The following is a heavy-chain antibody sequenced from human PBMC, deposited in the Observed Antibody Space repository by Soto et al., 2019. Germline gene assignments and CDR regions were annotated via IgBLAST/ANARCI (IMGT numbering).Heavy chain of an antibody. CDR2: IYYTGST. V-gene: IGHV4-59*02. CDR1: GGSVSSYW. J-gene: IGHJ4*02. D-gene: IGHD3-10*01. Sequence: QVQLQESGPGLVKPSETLSLTCTVSGGSVSSYWWSWIRQPPGKGLEWIGYIYYTGSTNYNPSLKSRVTISLDTSKSQFSLKLSSVTAADTAVYYCARGPGASGSYHYYFDYWGQGTLVRLL. CDR3: ARGPGASGSYHYYFDY.